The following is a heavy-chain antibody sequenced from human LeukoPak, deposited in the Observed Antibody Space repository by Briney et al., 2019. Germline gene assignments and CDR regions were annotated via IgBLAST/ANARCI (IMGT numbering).Heavy chain of an antibody. CDR1: GYTFTSYD. D-gene: IGHD1-26*01. CDR2: INPSGGST. CDR3: AREVVGFDY. Sequence: ASVKVSCKASGYTFTSYDINWVRQATGQGLEWMGIINPSGGSTSYAQKFQGRVTMTRDMSTSTVYMELSSLRSEDTAVYYCAREVVGFDYWGQGTLVTVSS. V-gene: IGHV1-46*01. J-gene: IGHJ4*02.